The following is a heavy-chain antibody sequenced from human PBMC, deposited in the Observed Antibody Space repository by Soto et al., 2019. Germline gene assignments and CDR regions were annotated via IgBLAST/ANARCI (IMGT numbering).Heavy chain of an antibody. J-gene: IGHJ4*02. CDR2: IWYDGSNK. CDR3: ARDPNRRLGELSLDY. V-gene: IGHV3-33*01. CDR1: GFTFSSYG. D-gene: IGHD3-16*02. Sequence: QVQLVESGGGVVQPGRSLRLSCAASGFTFSSYGMHWVRQAPGKGLEWVAVIWYDGSNKYYADSVKGRFTISRDNSKNTLYLQMNSLRAEDTAVYYCARDPNRRLGELSLDYWGQGTLVTVYS.